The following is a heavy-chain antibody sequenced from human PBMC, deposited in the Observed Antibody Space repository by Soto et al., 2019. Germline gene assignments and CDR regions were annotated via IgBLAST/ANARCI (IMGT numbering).Heavy chain of an antibody. V-gene: IGHV4-34*01. J-gene: IGHJ4*02. CDR1: GGSFNDYS. D-gene: IGHD6-6*01. CDR3: ARGAPGY. Sequence: QVQLQQGGAGLLKPSETLSLTCAVYGGSFNDYSWTWIRQPPGKGLEWIGEINHSGSTNYNPSLKSRVTISVDTSKNQFSLKLSSVTAADTAVYYCARGAPGYWGQGTLVTVSS. CDR2: INHSGST.